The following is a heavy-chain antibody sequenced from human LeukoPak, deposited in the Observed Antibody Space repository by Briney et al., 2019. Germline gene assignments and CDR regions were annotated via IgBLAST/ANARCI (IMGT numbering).Heavy chain of an antibody. J-gene: IGHJ5*02. CDR1: SGSFSGYY. D-gene: IGHD2-15*01. CDR3: ARGSVVVAANNWFDP. Sequence: PSETLSLTCPVDSGSFSGYYWSWIRQPPGKGLEWIGEINHSGSTNYNPSLKSRVTISVDTSKNQFSLKLSSVTAADTAVYSCARGSVVVAANNWFDPWGQGTLVTVSS. CDR2: INHSGST. V-gene: IGHV4-34*01.